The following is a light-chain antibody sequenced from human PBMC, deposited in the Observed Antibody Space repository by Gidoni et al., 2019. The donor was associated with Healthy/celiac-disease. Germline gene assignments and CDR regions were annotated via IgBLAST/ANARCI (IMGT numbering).Light chain of an antibody. V-gene: IGKV2-30*01. CDR1: QSLVYSDGNTY. Sequence: DVVMTQSPLSLPVTLGQPASISCRSSQSLVYSDGNTYLNWFQQRPGQSPRRLIYKVSNRDSGVPDRFSGSGSGTDFTLKISRVEAEDVGVSYCMQGTHWPPMYTFGQGTKLEIK. J-gene: IGKJ2*01. CDR2: KVS. CDR3: MQGTHWPPMYT.